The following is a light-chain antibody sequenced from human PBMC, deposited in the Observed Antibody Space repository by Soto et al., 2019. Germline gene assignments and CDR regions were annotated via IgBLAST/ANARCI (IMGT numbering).Light chain of an antibody. J-gene: IGLJ2*01. CDR1: SSNIGAGYD. V-gene: IGLV1-40*01. CDR2: GNN. Sequence: QSVLTQPPSVSGAPGQRVTISCTGSSSNIGAGYDVHWYQQLPGTAPKLLIYGNNNRPSGVPDRFSGSKSGTSASLAITGLQAEDEADYDCQSYDSSLSGSVVFGGGTKLTVL. CDR3: QSYDSSLSGSVV.